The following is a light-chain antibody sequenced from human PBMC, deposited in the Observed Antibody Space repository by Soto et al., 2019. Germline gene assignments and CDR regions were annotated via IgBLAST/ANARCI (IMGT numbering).Light chain of an antibody. CDR2: DVS. Sequence: QSALTQPASVSGCPGQSITICCTGTSSDVGGYNYVSWYQQHPGKAPKFMIYDVSNRPSGVSNRFSGSKSGNTASLTISGLQAEDEADYYCSSYTSSSTYVFGTGTRVTVL. CDR1: SSDVGGYNY. V-gene: IGLV2-14*01. J-gene: IGLJ1*01. CDR3: SSYTSSSTYV.